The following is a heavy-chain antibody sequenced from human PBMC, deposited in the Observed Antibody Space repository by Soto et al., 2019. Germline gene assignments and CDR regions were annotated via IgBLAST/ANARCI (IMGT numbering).Heavy chain of an antibody. Sequence: QVQLVESGGGVVQPGRSLRLSCAASGFTFSSYAMHWVRQAPGKGLEWVAVISYDGSNKYYADSVKGRFTISRDNSKNTLYLQMNSLRAEDTAVYDCAREWSYYYCCGMDVWGQGTTVTVSS. V-gene: IGHV3-30-3*01. J-gene: IGHJ6*02. CDR3: AREWSYYYCCGMDV. CDR2: ISYDGSNK. D-gene: IGHD2-15*01. CDR1: GFTFSSYA.